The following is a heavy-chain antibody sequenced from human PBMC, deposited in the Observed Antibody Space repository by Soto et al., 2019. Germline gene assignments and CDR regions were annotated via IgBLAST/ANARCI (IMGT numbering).Heavy chain of an antibody. CDR1: GFTFRSYV. J-gene: IGHJ4*02. CDR2: TSYDGSNK. V-gene: IGHV3-30*19. CDR3: ARWGPTGGLDV. D-gene: IGHD1-1*01. Sequence: QVQLVESGGGVVQPGASLRLSCVGSGFTFRSYVIHWVRQAPGKGLEWVALTSYDGSNKYYDDSVKGRFTISRDNSRNTVDLHMDSLRLEDTALYSCARWGPTGGLDVCGQGTLVSVSS.